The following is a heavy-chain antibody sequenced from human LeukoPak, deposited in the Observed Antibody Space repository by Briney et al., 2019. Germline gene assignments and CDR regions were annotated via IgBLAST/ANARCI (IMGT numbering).Heavy chain of an antibody. CDR2: ISGGGGST. J-gene: IGHJ4*02. CDR1: GLTFSTYG. CDR3: AKRTSDY. Sequence: GGTLRLSCAASGLTFSTYGMSWVRQAPGKGLEWVSTISGGGGSTYYADSVKGRFTISRDNSKNTLYLQMISLRGEDTAVYYCAKRTSDYWGQGTLVTVSS. V-gene: IGHV3-23*01.